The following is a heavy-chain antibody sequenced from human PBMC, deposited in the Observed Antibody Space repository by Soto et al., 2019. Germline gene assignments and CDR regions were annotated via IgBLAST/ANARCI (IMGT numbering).Heavy chain of an antibody. D-gene: IGHD6-13*01. Sequence: EVHLLESGGGFVHPGESLRLSCGASGFTFSTCVMTWVRQAPGKGLEWVSCLTGSDSGTHYADSVKGRFTNSRDNSKNTMYLQMNNLRVEDTGVYYCAKGLINGRWYAEDWGKGTLVTVSS. CDR3: AKGLINGRWYAED. V-gene: IGHV3-23*01. CDR2: LTGSDSGT. J-gene: IGHJ4*02. CDR1: GFTFSTCV.